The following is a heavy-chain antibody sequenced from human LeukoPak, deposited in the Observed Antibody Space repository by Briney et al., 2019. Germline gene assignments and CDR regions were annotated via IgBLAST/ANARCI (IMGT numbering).Heavy chain of an antibody. CDR3: ARHWCSMAALTEDY. V-gene: IGHV4-39*01. J-gene: IGHJ4*02. CDR2: IYYSKTT. Sequence: SETLSLTCTVSGGSISSSTYQWGWIRQPPGKGLEWIGSIYYSKTTYYNPSLKSRVNISVDTSKNQFSLQLNSVTAADTAVYYCARHWCSMAALTEDYWGQGTLVTVSS. D-gene: IGHD6-6*01. CDR1: GGSISSSTYQ.